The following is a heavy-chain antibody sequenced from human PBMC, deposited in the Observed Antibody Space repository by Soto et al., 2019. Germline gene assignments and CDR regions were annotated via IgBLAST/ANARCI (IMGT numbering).Heavy chain of an antibody. V-gene: IGHV3-33*01. J-gene: IGHJ6*02. D-gene: IGHD4-4*01. Sequence: PGGSLRLSCAASGFTFSSYGMHWVRQAPCKGLEWVAVIWYDGSNKYYADSVKGRFTISRDNSKNTLYLQMNSLRAEDTAVYYCARDMVAVTLPTKYYGMDVWGQGTTVTVSS. CDR3: ARDMVAVTLPTKYYGMDV. CDR1: GFTFSSYG. CDR2: IWYDGSNK.